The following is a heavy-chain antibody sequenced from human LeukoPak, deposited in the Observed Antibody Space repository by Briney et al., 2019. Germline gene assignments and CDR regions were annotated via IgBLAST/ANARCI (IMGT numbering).Heavy chain of an antibody. Sequence: PSETLSLTCTVSGGSISSYYWSWIRQPPGKGLEWIGYIYYSGSTNYNPSLKSRVTISVDTSKNQFSLKLSSVTAADTAVYYCARGQGYYYDSSGHYSGGYFDYWGQGTLVTVSS. V-gene: IGHV4-59*01. CDR2: IYYSGST. J-gene: IGHJ4*02. D-gene: IGHD3-22*01. CDR3: ARGQGYYYDSSGHYSGGYFDY. CDR1: GGSISSYY.